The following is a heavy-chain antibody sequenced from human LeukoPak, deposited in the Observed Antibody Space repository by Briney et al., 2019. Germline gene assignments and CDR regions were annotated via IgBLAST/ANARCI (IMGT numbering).Heavy chain of an antibody. CDR1: GFTFDSYE. V-gene: IGHV3-48*03. J-gene: IGHJ4*02. CDR2: ISSGNTI. CDR3: ARDLAYYRSGRFFDY. D-gene: IGHD3-10*01. Sequence: GGSLRLSCTTSGFTFDSYEMNWVRQAPGKGLEWISYISSGNTIFYADSVKGRFTISRDNAKNSLFLQMNGLRVEDTAVYYCARDLAYYRSGRFFDYWGQGTLVAVSS.